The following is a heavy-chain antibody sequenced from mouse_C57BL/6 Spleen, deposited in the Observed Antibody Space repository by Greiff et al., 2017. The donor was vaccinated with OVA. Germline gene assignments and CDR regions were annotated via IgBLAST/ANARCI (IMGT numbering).Heavy chain of an antibody. CDR2: ISYDGSN. CDR1: GYSITSGYY. D-gene: IGHD2-3*01. Sequence: DVHLVESGPGLVKPSQSLSLTCSVTGYSITSGYYWNWIRQFPGNKLEWMGYISYDGSNNYNPSLKNRISITRDTSKNQFFLKLNSVTTEDTATYYCAREGTYDGYFGGYYFDYWGQGTTLTVSS. V-gene: IGHV3-6*01. J-gene: IGHJ2*01. CDR3: AREGTYDGYFGGYYFDY.